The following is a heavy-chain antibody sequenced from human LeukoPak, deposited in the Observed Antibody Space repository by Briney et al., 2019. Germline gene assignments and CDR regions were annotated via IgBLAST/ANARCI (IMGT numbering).Heavy chain of an antibody. CDR3: ARGGENYDFWSGYYWDYFDY. D-gene: IGHD3-3*01. CDR2: IKQDGSEK. J-gene: IGHJ4*02. Sequence: PGGSLRLSCAASGFTFSNYWMSWVRQAPGKGLEWVANIKQDGSEKYYVDSVKGRFTISRDNAKNSLYLQMNSLRAEDTAVYYCARGGENYDFWSGYYWDYFDYWGQGTLVTVSS. CDR1: GFTFSNYW. V-gene: IGHV3-7*01.